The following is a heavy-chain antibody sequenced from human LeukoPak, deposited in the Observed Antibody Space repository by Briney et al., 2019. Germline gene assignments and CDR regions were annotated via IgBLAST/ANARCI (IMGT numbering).Heavy chain of an antibody. J-gene: IGHJ4*02. CDR2: INSDGSST. D-gene: IGHD4-17*01. CDR3: ARGYGDYGFWHY. Sequence: PGGSLRLSCAASGFTFNTYGMNWVRQAPGKGLVWVSRINSDGSSTSYADSVKGRFTISRDNAKNTLYLQMNSLRAEDTAVYYCARGYGDYGFWHYWGQGTLVTVSS. V-gene: IGHV3-74*01. CDR1: GFTFNTYG.